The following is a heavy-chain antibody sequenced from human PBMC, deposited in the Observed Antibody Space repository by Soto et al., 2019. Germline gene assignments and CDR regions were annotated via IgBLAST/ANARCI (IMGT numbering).Heavy chain of an antibody. Sequence: QVQLVESGGGVVQPGRSLRLSCAASGFSFSRHGMHWVRQAPGKGLEWVAVISYDGSNQDYADSVKGRFSISRDNYKNTAYLQMNSLRVEDSAVYDGARERISIYYYYGMDLWGQGATGTVSS. CDR2: ISYDGSNQ. D-gene: IGHD4-4*01. CDR3: ARERISIYYYYGMDL. J-gene: IGHJ6*02. CDR1: GFSFSRHG. V-gene: IGHV3-30-3*01.